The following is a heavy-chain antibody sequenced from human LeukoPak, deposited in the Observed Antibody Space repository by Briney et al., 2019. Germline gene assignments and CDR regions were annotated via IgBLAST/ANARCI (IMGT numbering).Heavy chain of an antibody. Sequence: GGSLRLSCAASGFTFSSYAMSWVRQAPGKGLEWVSAISGSGGSTYYADSVKGRFTISRDSSKSTLYLQMNSLRAEDTAVYYCAITHRGYSYGPGFDYWGQGTLVTVSS. CDR3: AITHRGYSYGPGFDY. CDR2: ISGSGGST. D-gene: IGHD5-18*01. V-gene: IGHV3-23*01. J-gene: IGHJ4*02. CDR1: GFTFSSYA.